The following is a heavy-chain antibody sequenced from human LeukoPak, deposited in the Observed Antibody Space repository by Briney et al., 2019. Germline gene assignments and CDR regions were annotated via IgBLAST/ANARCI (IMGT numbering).Heavy chain of an antibody. Sequence: TGGSLRLSCAASGFTFSSYSMIWVRQAPGKGLEWVSYISSSSTTIYYADSVKGRFTISRDNAKNSLYLQMNSLRAEDTAVYYCAKDWGEYFDYVWGSFTSFDSWGQGTLVTVSS. CDR2: ISSSSTTI. CDR3: AKDWGEYFDYVWGSFTSFDS. CDR1: GFTFSSYS. V-gene: IGHV3-48*01. D-gene: IGHD3-16*01. J-gene: IGHJ4*02.